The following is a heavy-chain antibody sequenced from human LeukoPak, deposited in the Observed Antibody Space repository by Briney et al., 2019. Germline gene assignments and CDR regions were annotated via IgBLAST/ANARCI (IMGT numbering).Heavy chain of an antibody. Sequence: PETLSLTCAVSGVSISGRNWWNWVRQPPGKGLEWIGEIHHSGESNYNPSLKSRVTLSIDKSTNQFSLKLSSVTAADTAIYYCARDSPAYCSGNNCYNWYFDLWGRGILITVSS. CDR3: ARDSPAYCSGNNCYNWYFDL. D-gene: IGHD2-15*01. CDR2: IHHSGES. J-gene: IGHJ2*01. V-gene: IGHV4-4*03. CDR1: GVSISGRNW.